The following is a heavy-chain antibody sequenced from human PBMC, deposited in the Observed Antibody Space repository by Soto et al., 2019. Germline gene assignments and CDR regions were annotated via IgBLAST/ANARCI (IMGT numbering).Heavy chain of an antibody. V-gene: IGHV4-30-4*01. CDR1: GGSISSGDYY. D-gene: IGHD6-6*01. CDR3: ARVGSSIASRPFGY. J-gene: IGHJ4*02. CDR2: IYYSGST. Sequence: QVQLQESGPGLVKPSQTLSLTCTVSGGSISSGDYYWSWIRQPPGKGLEWIGYIYYSGSTYYNPALKRRVTISVDTSSNQFALKLSSVTAADTAVYYCARVGSSIASRPFGYWGQGTLVTVSS.